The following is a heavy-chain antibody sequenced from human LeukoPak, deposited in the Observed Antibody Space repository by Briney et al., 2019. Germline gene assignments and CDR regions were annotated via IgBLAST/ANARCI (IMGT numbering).Heavy chain of an antibody. CDR2: IIPIFGTA. CDR3: ASPGIAAAGWFDP. CDR1: GGTFSSYA. D-gene: IGHD6-13*01. J-gene: IGHJ5*02. V-gene: IGHV1-69*13. Sequence: SVTVSCTASGGTFSSYAISWVRQAPGQGLEWMGGIIPIFGTANYAQKFQGRVTITADESTSTAYMELSSLRSEDTAVYYCASPGIAAAGWFDPWGQGTLVTVSS.